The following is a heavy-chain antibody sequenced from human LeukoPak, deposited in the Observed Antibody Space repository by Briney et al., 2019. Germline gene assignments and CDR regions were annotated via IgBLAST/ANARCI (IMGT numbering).Heavy chain of an antibody. D-gene: IGHD3-16*01. CDR3: VRHPWRMGSRDYNFDY. J-gene: IGHJ4*02. CDR2: IYYSGST. Sequence: SETLSLTCTVSGGSISSYYCSWIRQPPGKGLEWIGHIYYSGSTNYNHSLKGRVTISVDTSKNQFSLKMTSVTAADTAVYYCVRHPWRMGSRDYNFDYWGQGTLVTVSS. CDR1: GGSISSYY. V-gene: IGHV4-59*08.